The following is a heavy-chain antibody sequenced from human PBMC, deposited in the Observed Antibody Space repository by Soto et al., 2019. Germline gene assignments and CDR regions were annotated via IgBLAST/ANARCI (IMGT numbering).Heavy chain of an antibody. Sequence: EVQLLESGGGLVQPGGSLRLSCAASGFTFSNYAMSWVRQAPGKGLEWVSAVSGGGSNTYFAESVRGRFTISRDNSENTLSLQLNRLRAEDTAVYYCARSGSDWFTFDYWGQGALLTVSS. D-gene: IGHD6-19*01. V-gene: IGHV3-23*01. CDR3: ARSGSDWFTFDY. J-gene: IGHJ4*02. CDR1: GFTFSNYA. CDR2: VSGGGSNT.